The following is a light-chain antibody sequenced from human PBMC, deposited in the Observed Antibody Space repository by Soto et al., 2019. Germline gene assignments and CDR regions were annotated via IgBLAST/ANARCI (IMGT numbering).Light chain of an antibody. CDR1: QSVSSTY. CDR2: AAS. Sequence: EIVLTQSPGTLPLSPGERATLSCRASQSVSSTYLGWYQQKPGQAPRLLIYAASSRASGVPDRISGSGSGTDFTLTISRLEPEDFAVYYCQHYGSSPPITFGQGTRLEIK. V-gene: IGKV3-20*01. CDR3: QHYGSSPPIT. J-gene: IGKJ5*01.